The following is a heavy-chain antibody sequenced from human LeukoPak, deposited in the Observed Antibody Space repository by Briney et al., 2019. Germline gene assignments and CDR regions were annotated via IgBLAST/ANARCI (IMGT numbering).Heavy chain of an antibody. V-gene: IGHV4-4*07. Sequence: PSETLSLTCTVSGGSISSYYWSWIRQPAGKGLEWIGRIYTSGSTNYNPSLKSRVTMSVDTSKNQFSLKLSSVTAADTAVYYCARDGIAAWGQPFDYWGQGTLVTVSS. CDR2: IYTSGST. D-gene: IGHD6-25*01. CDR1: GGSISSYY. CDR3: ARDGIAAWGQPFDY. J-gene: IGHJ4*02.